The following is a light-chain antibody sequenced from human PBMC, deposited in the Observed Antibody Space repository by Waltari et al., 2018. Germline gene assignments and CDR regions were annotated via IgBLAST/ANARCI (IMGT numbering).Light chain of an antibody. CDR2: DTF. J-gene: IGKJ5*01. CDR3: QQRLNWPPVT. V-gene: IGKV3-11*01. CDR1: KSVDRY. Sequence: EVVFTQSPATLSLSPGARATLSCRASKSVDRYLAWYQQKPGQSPRLLIYDTFFRATGIPARFSGSGSGTDFTLTISSLEPEDFAVYYCQQRLNWPPVTFGQGTRLEIK.